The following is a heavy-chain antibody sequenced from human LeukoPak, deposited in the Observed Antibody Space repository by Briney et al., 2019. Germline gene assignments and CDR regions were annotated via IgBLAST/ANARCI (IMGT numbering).Heavy chain of an antibody. D-gene: IGHD3-10*01. CDR2: IYPGDSDT. V-gene: IGHV5-51*01. Sequence: GESLKISCKGSGYIFTSYWIGWVRQMPGKGLEMMGIIYPGDSDTRYSPSFQGQVTISADKSISTAYLQWSSLRASDTAMYYCARQRFTMRAYAGNWFDPWGQGTLVTVSS. CDR1: GYIFTSYW. J-gene: IGHJ5*02. CDR3: ARQRFTMRAYAGNWFDP.